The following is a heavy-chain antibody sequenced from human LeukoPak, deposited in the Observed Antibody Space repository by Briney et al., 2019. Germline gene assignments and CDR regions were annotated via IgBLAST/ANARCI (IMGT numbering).Heavy chain of an antibody. Sequence: KASETLSLTXTVSGGSISSSSYYWGGIRQPPGKGLQWIGSIYYSGSTYYNPSLKSRVTISVDTSKNQFSLKLSSVTAADTAVYYCASHRGYSYGYNYWGQGTLVTVSS. CDR1: GGSISSSSYY. J-gene: IGHJ4*02. D-gene: IGHD5-18*01. CDR2: IYYSGST. V-gene: IGHV4-39*01. CDR3: ASHRGYSYGYNY.